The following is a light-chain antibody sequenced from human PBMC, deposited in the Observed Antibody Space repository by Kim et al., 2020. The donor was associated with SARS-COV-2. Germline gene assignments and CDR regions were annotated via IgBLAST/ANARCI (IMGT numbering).Light chain of an antibody. CDR3: QQYNDWPWT. J-gene: IGKJ1*01. Sequence: EIVLTQSPATLSVSPGERATLFCRASEIISRNVVWYQQKPGQPPRVLIYGRSTRATGIPARFSGSGSDTEATLTISSLQSEDLAVYYCQQYNDWPWTFGQGTKVDIK. CDR1: EIISRN. V-gene: IGKV3D-15*01. CDR2: GRS.